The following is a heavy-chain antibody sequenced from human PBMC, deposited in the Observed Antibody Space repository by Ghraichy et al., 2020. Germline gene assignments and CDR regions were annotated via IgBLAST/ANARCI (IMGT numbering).Heavy chain of an antibody. CDR3: AKDQGYGGNDDAFDI. D-gene: IGHD4-23*01. V-gene: IGHV3-23*01. Sequence: GGSLRLSCAASGFTFSNSAMSWVRQAPGKGLEWVSTISGIDGGTYYADSVKGRFTISRDNSKNTLYLQMNSLRAEDTAVYYCAKDQGYGGNDDAFDIWGQETMVTVSS. CDR2: ISGIDGGT. J-gene: IGHJ3*02. CDR1: GFTFSNSA.